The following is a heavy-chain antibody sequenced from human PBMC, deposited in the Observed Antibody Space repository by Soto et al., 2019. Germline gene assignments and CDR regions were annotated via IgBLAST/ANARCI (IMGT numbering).Heavy chain of an antibody. V-gene: IGHV3-21*01. J-gene: IGHJ3*02. CDR1: GFTFSSYS. CDR3: ARTGTTNAFDI. D-gene: IGHD1-1*01. CDR2: ISSSRSYI. Sequence: GGSLRLSCAASGFTFSSYSMNWVRQAPGKGLEWVSSISSSRSYIYYADSVKGRFTISRDNAKTSLYLQMNSLRADDTAVYYCARTGTTNAFDIWGQGTMVTVSS.